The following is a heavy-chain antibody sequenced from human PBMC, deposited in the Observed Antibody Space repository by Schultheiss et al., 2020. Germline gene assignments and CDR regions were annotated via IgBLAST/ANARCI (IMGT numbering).Heavy chain of an antibody. V-gene: IGHV1-8*02. J-gene: IGHJ3*02. D-gene: IGHD1-26*01. Sequence: ASVKVSGKASGYTFTSYAMHWVRQAPGQRLEWMGWMTPKSGNTGYARKFQGRVSMTRDTSIGTAYMELSSLTSEDTALYYCARPMGGTYHRDAFDMWGQGTMVTVSS. CDR3: ARPMGGTYHRDAFDM. CDR1: GYTFTSYA. CDR2: MTPKSGNT.